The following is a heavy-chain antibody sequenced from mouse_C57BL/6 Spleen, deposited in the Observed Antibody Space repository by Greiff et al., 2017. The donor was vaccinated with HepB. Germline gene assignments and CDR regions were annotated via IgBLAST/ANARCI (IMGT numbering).Heavy chain of an antibody. CDR3: ARVRLSPKNWYFDV. D-gene: IGHD1-2*01. Sequence: QVQLKQPGAELVKPGASVKLSCKASGYTFTSYWMHWVKQRPGRGLEWIGRIDPNSGGTKYNEKFKSKATLTVDKPSSTADMQLSSLTSEDSAVYYCARVRLSPKNWYFDVWGTGTKVTVSS. J-gene: IGHJ1*03. V-gene: IGHV1-72*01. CDR2: IDPNSGGT. CDR1: GYTFTSYW.